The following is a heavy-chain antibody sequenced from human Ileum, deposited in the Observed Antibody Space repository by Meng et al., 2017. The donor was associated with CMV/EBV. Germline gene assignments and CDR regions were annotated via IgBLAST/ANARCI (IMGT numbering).Heavy chain of an antibody. CDR2: IYTGGLT. V-gene: IGHV3-66*02. CDR3: ARGGSYYGYFDY. D-gene: IGHD1-26*01. Sequence: SCAVSGLSVSDDYMNWLRQAPGKGLEWVSVIYTGGLTDYADSVKGRFTISRDNSKNMLYLQMNSLRPEDMAVYYCARGGSYYGYFDYWGQGTLVTVSS. J-gene: IGHJ4*02. CDR1: GLSVSDDY.